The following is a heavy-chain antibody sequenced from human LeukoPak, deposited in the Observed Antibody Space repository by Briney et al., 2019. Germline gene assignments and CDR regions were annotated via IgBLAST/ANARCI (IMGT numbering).Heavy chain of an antibody. V-gene: IGHV1-18*01. J-gene: IGHJ4*02. Sequence: GSVKVSCKPSVYTLTRYGISSVRQAPRQGGERGGWISAYNGDTNYAQNLQGRATMTTDTSTSKDYMELRSLRSDDPAVYFCARVYYSGTYFNYFDYWGQGTLVTVSS. D-gene: IGHD1-26*01. CDR1: VYTLTRYG. CDR3: ARVYYSGTYFNYFDY. CDR2: ISAYNGDT.